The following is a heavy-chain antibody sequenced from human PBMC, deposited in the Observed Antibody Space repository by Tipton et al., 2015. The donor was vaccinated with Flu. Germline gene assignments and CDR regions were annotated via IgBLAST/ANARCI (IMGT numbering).Heavy chain of an antibody. J-gene: IGHJ5*02. CDR3: ARRDFSNYVSDPKSWFDP. Sequence: TLSLTCTVSGDSVSSSYYWAWIRQAPGKGLEWIGNIYRTGGPYYNPSLKSRVTMSVDTSRNHLSLRLRSVTAADTAVYFCARRDFSNYVSDPKSWFDPWSQGILVTVSP. CDR2: IYRTGGP. V-gene: IGHV4-38-2*02. CDR1: GDSVSSSYY. D-gene: IGHD4-11*01.